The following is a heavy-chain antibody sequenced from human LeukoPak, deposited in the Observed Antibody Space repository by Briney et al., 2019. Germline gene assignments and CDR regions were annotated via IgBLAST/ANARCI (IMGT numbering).Heavy chain of an antibody. D-gene: IGHD3-9*01. V-gene: IGHV4-34*01. CDR3: ARGPLTGYYDFDY. CDR2: INHCGST. Sequence: SETLSLTCAVYGGSFSGYYWSWIRQPPGKGLEWIGEINHCGSTNYNPSLKSRVTISVDTSKNQFSLKLSSVTAADTAVYYCARGPLTGYYDFDYWGQGTLVTVSS. CDR1: GGSFSGYY. J-gene: IGHJ4*02.